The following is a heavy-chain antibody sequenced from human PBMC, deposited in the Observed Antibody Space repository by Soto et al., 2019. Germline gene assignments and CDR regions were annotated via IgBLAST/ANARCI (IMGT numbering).Heavy chain of an antibody. V-gene: IGHV1-8*01. CDR2: MNPNSGNT. J-gene: IGHJ6*03. CDR1: AYTLTSYD. Sequence: ASLKVSCTASAYTLTSYDISWVRQAPGQGLEWMGWMNPNSGNTGYAQKFQGRVTMTRNTSISTAYMELSSLRSEDTAVYYCARTFVQVYYYYYMDVWGKGTTVTVSS. CDR3: ARTFVQVYYYYYMDV. D-gene: IGHD6-6*01.